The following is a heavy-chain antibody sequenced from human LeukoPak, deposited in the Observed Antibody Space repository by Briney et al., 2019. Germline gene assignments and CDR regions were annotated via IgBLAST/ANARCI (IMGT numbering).Heavy chain of an antibody. Sequence: ASVKVSCKASGGTFSSYAISWVRQAPGQGLEWMGAIIPIFGTANYAQKFQGRVTITSDESTSAAYMELSSLRSEDTAVYYCARALLAVAVLYHYYYYMDVWGKGTTVTVSS. CDR1: GGTFSSYA. J-gene: IGHJ6*03. D-gene: IGHD6-19*01. V-gene: IGHV1-69*13. CDR2: IIPIFGTA. CDR3: ARALLAVAVLYHYYYYMDV.